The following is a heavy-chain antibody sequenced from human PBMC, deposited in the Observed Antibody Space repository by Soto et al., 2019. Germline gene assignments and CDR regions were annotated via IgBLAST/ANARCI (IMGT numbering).Heavy chain of an antibody. V-gene: IGHV3-23*01. CDR1: GFTFSSYA. Sequence: GGSLRLSCAASGFTFSSYAMSWVRQAPGKVLEWVAAIGGTDGKTYYADSVKGRFTISRDNSENTLYLQMSRLRAEDTAVYFCAKGMFSSSPAAAGSFDYWGQGALVTVSS. CDR3: AKGMFSSSPAAAGSFDY. D-gene: IGHD3-10*01. J-gene: IGHJ4*02. CDR2: IGGTDGKT.